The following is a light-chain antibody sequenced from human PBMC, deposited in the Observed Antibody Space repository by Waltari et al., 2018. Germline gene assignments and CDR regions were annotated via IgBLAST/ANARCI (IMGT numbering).Light chain of an antibody. CDR1: SSNIGNDY. CDR2: ENS. V-gene: IGLV1-51*02. Sequence: QSVLTQPPSVSAAPGQKVTISCSGSSSNIGNDYVSWYQQLPGTAPKLFIYENSKRPSGIPDRLSGAKSGTSATRGITGLQTGDEADYYCGTWDTSLSALIFGGGTKLTVL. CDR3: GTWDTSLSALI. J-gene: IGLJ2*01.